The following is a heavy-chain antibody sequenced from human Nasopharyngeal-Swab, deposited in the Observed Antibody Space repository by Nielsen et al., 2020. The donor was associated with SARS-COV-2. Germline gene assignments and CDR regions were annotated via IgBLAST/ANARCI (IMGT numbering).Heavy chain of an antibody. CDR1: GFTHSSYW. CDR3: ARIRRGYTGYVDQDWFDA. CDR2: INPDGSPK. V-gene: IGHV3-7*03. D-gene: IGHD5-12*01. Sequence: GESPKIPRAAPGFTHSSYWMSLVRQAPGKGLECVANINPDGSPKYYAESVTGRFTVSRDNPENLMYLQMDNLRAEDTAIYYCARIRRGYTGYVDQDWFDAWGQGTLVTVSS. J-gene: IGHJ5*02.